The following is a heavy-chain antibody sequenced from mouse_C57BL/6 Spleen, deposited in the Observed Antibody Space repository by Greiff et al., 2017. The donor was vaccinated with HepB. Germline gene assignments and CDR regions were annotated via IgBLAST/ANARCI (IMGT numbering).Heavy chain of an antibody. CDR2: IHPNSGST. CDR3: AKTAQGYFDY. J-gene: IGHJ2*01. CDR1: GYTFTSYW. D-gene: IGHD3-2*02. V-gene: IGHV1-64*01. Sequence: QVQLQQSGAELVKPGASVKLSCKASGYTFTSYWMHWVKQRPGQGLEWIGMIHPNSGSTNYNEKFKSKATLTVDKSSSTAYMQLSSLTSEDSAVYYCAKTAQGYFDYWGQGTTLTVSS.